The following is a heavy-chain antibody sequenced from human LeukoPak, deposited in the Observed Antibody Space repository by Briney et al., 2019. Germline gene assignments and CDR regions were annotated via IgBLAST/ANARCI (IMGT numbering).Heavy chain of an antibody. V-gene: IGHV1-8*01. CDR3: ASGYANYYYYYGMDV. Sequence: SVKVSCKASGYTFTSYDINWVRQATGQGLEWMGWMNPNSGNTGYAQKFQGRVTMTRNTSISTAYMELSSLRSEDTAVYYCASGYANYYYYYGMDVWGQGTTVTVSS. J-gene: IGHJ6*02. CDR1: GYTFTSYD. CDR2: MNPNSGNT. D-gene: IGHD4-17*01.